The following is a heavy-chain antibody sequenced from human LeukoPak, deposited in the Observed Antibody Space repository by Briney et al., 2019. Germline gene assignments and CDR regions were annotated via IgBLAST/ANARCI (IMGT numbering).Heavy chain of an antibody. Sequence: SETLSLTCTVSGGSISSYYWSWIRQPPGKGLEWIGYIYYSGSTNYNPSLKSRVTISVDTSKNQFSLKLSSVTAADTAVYYCAREGGSGSYFGYWGQGTLVTVSS. J-gene: IGHJ4*02. V-gene: IGHV4-59*01. CDR3: AREGGSGSYFGY. CDR2: IYYSGST. D-gene: IGHD1-26*01. CDR1: GGSISSYY.